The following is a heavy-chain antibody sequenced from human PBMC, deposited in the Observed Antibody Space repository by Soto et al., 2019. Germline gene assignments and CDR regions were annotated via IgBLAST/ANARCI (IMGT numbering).Heavy chain of an antibody. D-gene: IGHD6-19*01. CDR3: AKANGSSGWLRGAFDI. CDR1: GFNFDDYA. CDR2: ISFNSGTI. J-gene: IGHJ3*02. Sequence: EVQLVESGGGLVQPGRSLRLSCAASGFNFDDYAMHWVRQAPGKGLEWVSGISFNSGTITYAGSVKGRFTISRDNAKNSLYLEMNSLRAEDTAFYYCAKANGSSGWLRGAFDIWGQGTMVTVSS. V-gene: IGHV3-9*01.